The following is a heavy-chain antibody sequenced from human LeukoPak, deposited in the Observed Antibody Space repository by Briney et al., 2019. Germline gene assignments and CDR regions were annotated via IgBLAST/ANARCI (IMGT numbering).Heavy chain of an antibody. V-gene: IGHV3-7*03. D-gene: IGHD6-19*01. CDR3: AKARLVSTLFDY. CDR2: IKQDGSEK. J-gene: IGHJ4*02. Sequence: GGSLRLSSAASGFTFSSYWMSWVRQAPGKGLEWVANIKQDGSEKYYVDSVKGRFTISRDNAKNSLYLQMNSLRAEDTALYYCAKARLVSTLFDYWGQGTLVTVSS. CDR1: GFTFSSYW.